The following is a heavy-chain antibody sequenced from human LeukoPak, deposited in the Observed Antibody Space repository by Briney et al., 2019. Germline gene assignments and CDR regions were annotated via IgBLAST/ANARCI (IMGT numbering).Heavy chain of an antibody. Sequence: GGSLRLSCAGTGFTFSSYSMNWVRQAPGKGLEWVSAISGSGGSTYYADSVKGRFTISRDNSKNTLYLQMNSLRAEDAAVYYCAKDLYYYDSSPEYWGQGTLVTVSS. CDR3: AKDLYYYDSSPEY. CDR2: ISGSGGST. D-gene: IGHD3-22*01. CDR1: GFTFSSYS. V-gene: IGHV3-23*01. J-gene: IGHJ4*02.